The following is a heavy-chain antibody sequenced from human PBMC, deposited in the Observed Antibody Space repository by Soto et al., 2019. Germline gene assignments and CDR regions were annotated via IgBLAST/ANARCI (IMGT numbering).Heavy chain of an antibody. J-gene: IGHJ3*02. CDR2: INHSGST. V-gene: IGHV4-34*01. Sequence: QVQLQQWGAGLLKPSETLSLTCAVYGGSFSGYYWSWIRQPPGKGLEWIGEINHSGSTNYNPSLKSRVTISVDTSKNQFSLKLSSVTAADTAVYYCARGVKRDTMVRGVIRGGAFDIWGQGTMVTVSS. CDR3: ARGVKRDTMVRGVIRGGAFDI. CDR1: GGSFSGYY. D-gene: IGHD3-10*01.